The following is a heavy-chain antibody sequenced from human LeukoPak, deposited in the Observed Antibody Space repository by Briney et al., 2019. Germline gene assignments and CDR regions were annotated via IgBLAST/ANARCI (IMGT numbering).Heavy chain of an antibody. J-gene: IGHJ4*02. CDR1: GFTFRNYV. Sequence: GGSLRLSCAASGFTFRNYVIHWVRQAPGKGLEWVSAISGSGGSTYYADSVKGRFTISRDNSKNTLYLQMNSLRAEDTAVYYCAREDIAVAVPDYWGQGTLVTVSS. V-gene: IGHV3-23*01. CDR3: AREDIAVAVPDY. CDR2: ISGSGGST. D-gene: IGHD6-19*01.